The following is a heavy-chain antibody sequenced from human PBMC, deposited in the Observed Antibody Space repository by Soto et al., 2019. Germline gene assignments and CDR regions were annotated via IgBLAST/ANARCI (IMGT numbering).Heavy chain of an antibody. V-gene: IGHV1-69*01. CDR3: ARASGRGWYNWFDT. J-gene: IGHJ5*02. CDR2: IIPKFGTT. CDR1: GDTFSSYG. D-gene: IGHD6-19*01. Sequence: QVQLVQSGAEVKKPGSSVKVSCKASGDTFSSYGISWVRQAPGQGLEFMGGIIPKFGTTNYAQKVRGRVTITADESTSTAYMEVSSLESEDTAVYYCARASGRGWYNWFDTWGQGTLLTVSS.